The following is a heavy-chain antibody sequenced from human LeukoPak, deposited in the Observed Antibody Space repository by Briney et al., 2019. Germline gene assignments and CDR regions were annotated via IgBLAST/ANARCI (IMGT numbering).Heavy chain of an antibody. J-gene: IGHJ6*04. CDR2: ISYDGSNK. CDR1: GFIFSSYG. D-gene: IGHD2-2*01. CDR3: AKDRLEYQLVPYYYGMDV. V-gene: IGHV3-30*18. Sequence: GGSLRLSCAASGFIFSSYGMHWVRQAPGKGLEWVAVISYDGSNKYYADSVKGRFTISRDNSKNTLYLQMNSLRAEDTAVYYCAKDRLEYQLVPYYYGMDVWGKGTTVTVSS.